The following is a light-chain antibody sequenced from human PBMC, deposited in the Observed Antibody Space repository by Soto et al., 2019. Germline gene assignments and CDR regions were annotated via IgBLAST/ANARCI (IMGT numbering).Light chain of an antibody. CDR3: QHYVNWPLT. CDR1: RGIGST. CDR2: DTS. V-gene: IGKV3-15*01. J-gene: IGKJ4*01. Sequence: EVVMTQSPATLSVSPGERATLSCRASRGIGSTLAWYQQKPGQTPRLLIYDTSTRATGVPARFIGSASGTEFTLTITSLQSEDFAVYYCQHYVNWPLTFGGGTEV.